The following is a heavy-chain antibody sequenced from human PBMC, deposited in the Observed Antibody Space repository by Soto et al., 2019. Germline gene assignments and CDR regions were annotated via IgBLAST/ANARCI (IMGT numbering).Heavy chain of an antibody. V-gene: IGHV1-18*01. CDR2: ISAYNGNT. CDR1: GYTFTRYG. Sequence: ASVKVSCKTSGYTFTRYGINWVRQAPGQGLEWMGWISAYNGNTKYAQKFQGRVTVTTDTSANTVYMELRSLRSDDTAVYYCARDWNDCSTGKCYTSYYYHGMDVWGQGTTVTVSS. D-gene: IGHD2-2*02. J-gene: IGHJ6*02. CDR3: ARDWNDCSTGKCYTSYYYHGMDV.